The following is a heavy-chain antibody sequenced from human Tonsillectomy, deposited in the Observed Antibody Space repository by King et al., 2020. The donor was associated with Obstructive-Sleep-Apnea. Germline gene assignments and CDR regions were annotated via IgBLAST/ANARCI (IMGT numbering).Heavy chain of an antibody. CDR2: IYYSGST. Sequence: VQLQESGPGLVKPSETLSLTCTVSGGSISSYYWSWIRQPPGKGLEWIGYIYYSGSTNYNPSLKSRVTISVDTSKNQFSLKLSSVTAADTAVYYCARGGGCCSGGSCWGGYYYGMDVWGQGTTVTVSS. CDR3: ARGGGCCSGGSCWGGYYYGMDV. CDR1: GGSISSYY. D-gene: IGHD2-15*01. J-gene: IGHJ6*02. V-gene: IGHV4-59*01.